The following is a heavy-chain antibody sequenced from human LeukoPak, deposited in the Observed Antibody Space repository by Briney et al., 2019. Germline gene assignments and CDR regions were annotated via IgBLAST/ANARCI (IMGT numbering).Heavy chain of an antibody. D-gene: IGHD3-10*01. CDR1: GFTFSSYS. J-gene: IGHJ4*02. CDR2: ISSSSSYI. V-gene: IGHV3-21*01. CDR3: ARDVFGTITMVRGVTSY. Sequence: GGSLRLSCAASGFTFSSYSMNWVRQAPGKGLEWVSSISSSSSYIYYADSVKGRFTISRDNAKNSLYLQMNSLRAEDTAVCYCARDVFGTITMVRGVTSYWGQGTLVTVSS.